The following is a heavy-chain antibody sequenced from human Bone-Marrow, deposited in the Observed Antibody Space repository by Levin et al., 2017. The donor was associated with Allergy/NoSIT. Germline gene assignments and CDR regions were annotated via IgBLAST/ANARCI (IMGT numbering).Heavy chain of an antibody. V-gene: IGHV3-7*01. Sequence: GESLKISCAASGFTFSSYWMSWVRQAPGKGLEWVANIKQDGSEKYYVDSVKGRFTISRDNAKNSLYLQMNSLRAEDTAVYYCARTDGYCSSTSCQQYYYYYYGMDVWGQGTTVTVSS. J-gene: IGHJ6*02. CDR1: GFTFSSYW. D-gene: IGHD2-2*01. CDR3: ARTDGYCSSTSCQQYYYYYYGMDV. CDR2: IKQDGSEK.